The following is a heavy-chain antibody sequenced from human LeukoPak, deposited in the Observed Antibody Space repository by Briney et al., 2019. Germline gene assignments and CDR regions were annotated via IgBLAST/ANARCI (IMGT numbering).Heavy chain of an antibody. CDR3: ARDRGAARTPFDY. CDR1: GGSISSSSYY. D-gene: IGHD6-6*01. CDR2: IYYSGST. J-gene: IGHJ4*02. Sequence: SETLSLTCTVSGGSISSSSYYWGWIRQPPGKGLEWIGSIYYSGSTYYNPSLKSRVTISVDTSKNQFSLKLSSVTAADTAVYYCARDRGAARTPFDYWGQGTLVTVSS. V-gene: IGHV4-39*07.